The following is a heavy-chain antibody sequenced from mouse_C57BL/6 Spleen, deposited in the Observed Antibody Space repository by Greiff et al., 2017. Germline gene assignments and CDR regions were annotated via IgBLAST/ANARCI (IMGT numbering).Heavy chain of an antibody. CDR1: GYTFTDYY. V-gene: IGHV1-26*01. J-gene: IGHJ2*01. CDR2: INPNNGGT. CDR3: ARFDYGFDY. D-gene: IGHD2-4*01. Sequence: VQLQQSGPELVKPGASVKISCKASGYTFTDYYMNWVKQSHGKSLEWIGDINPNNGGTSYNQKFKGKATLTVDKSSSTAYMELRSLTSEDSAVYYCARFDYGFDYWGKGTTLTVSS.